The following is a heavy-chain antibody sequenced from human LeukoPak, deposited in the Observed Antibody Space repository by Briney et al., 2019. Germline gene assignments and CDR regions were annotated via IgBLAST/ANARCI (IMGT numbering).Heavy chain of an antibody. CDR2: INHRGGT. CDR3: ARHPRVEVADPGAPHL. D-gene: IGHD6-19*01. CDR1: GGSFSGYY. V-gene: IGHV4-34*01. Sequence: SETLSLTCAVYGGSFSGYYWSWIRQPPGKRLEWIGEINHRGGTNYNPSLKSRVTISVDKSKNQFSLKLSFVTAADTAVYYCARHPRVEVADPGAPHLWGQGTMVTVSS. J-gene: IGHJ3*01.